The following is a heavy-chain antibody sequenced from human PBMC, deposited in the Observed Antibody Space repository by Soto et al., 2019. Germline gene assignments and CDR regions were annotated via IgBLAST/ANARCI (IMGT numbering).Heavy chain of an antibody. D-gene: IGHD3-9*01. V-gene: IGHV3-23*01. CDR3: AKDHPGTGYYHFGD. J-gene: IGHJ1*01. CDR2: ISAGGGST. CDR1: GFTFSSSA. Sequence: GCPSLSCVASGFTFSSSAMSWVRQAPGKGLEWVSVISAGGGSTYYADSVKGRFTISRDNSKNTMYLQMNSLRAEDTAVYYCAKDHPGTGYYHFGDWGKSSRVTVSS.